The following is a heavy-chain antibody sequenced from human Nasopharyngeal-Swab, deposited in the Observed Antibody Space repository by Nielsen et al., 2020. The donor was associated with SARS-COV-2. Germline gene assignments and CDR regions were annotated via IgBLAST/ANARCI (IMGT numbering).Heavy chain of an antibody. CDR2: ISGGSTYT. J-gene: IGHJ4*02. V-gene: IGHV3-11*06. CDR1: GFTISGYY. CDR3: ARDVSGYYPEF. Sequence: GGSLRLSCAASGFTISGYYMSWIRQAPGKGLEWVASISGGSTYTNYADSVKGRFTISRDNAHNSAYLHLSSLRAEDTAVYFCARDVSGYYPEFWGQGTLVTVSS. D-gene: IGHD3-3*01.